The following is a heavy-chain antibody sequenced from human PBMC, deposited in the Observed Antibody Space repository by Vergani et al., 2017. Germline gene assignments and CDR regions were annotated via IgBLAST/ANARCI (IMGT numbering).Heavy chain of an antibody. Sequence: EVQLLESGGGLVQPGGSLRLSCAASGFTFSRYVMSWVRQAPGKGLEWVSAISGSGGSTYYADSVKGRFTISRDNSKNTLYLQMNSMGAEDTAVYYCASGAMVRGVITIDYWGQGTLVTVSS. CDR3: ASGAMVRGVITIDY. V-gene: IGHV3-23*01. J-gene: IGHJ4*02. CDR1: GFTFSRYV. D-gene: IGHD3-10*01. CDR2: ISGSGGST.